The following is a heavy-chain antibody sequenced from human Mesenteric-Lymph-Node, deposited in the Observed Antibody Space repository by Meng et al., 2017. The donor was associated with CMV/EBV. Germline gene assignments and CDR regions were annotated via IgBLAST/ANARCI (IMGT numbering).Heavy chain of an antibody. CDR1: GFTFSSYS. J-gene: IGHJ6*02. Sequence: GGSLRLSCAASGFTFSSYSMNWVRQAPGKGLEWVSSISSSSSYIYYADSVKGRFTISRDNAKNSLYLQMNSLRAEDTAVYYCAKVSIPYYYDSSDSKGQAMDVWGQGTTVTVSS. CDR3: AKVSIPYYYDSSDSKGQAMDV. D-gene: IGHD3-22*01. V-gene: IGHV3-21*01. CDR2: ISSSSSYI.